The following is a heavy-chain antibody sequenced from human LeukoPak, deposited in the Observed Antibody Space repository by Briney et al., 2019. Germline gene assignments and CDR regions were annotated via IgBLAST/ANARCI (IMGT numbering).Heavy chain of an antibody. V-gene: IGHV3-11*04. CDR3: AKPGYSYGYSFDY. J-gene: IGHJ4*02. D-gene: IGHD5-18*01. CDR2: IRSSGSTI. CDR1: GFTFSDYY. Sequence: GGSLRLSCAASGFTFSDYYMSWIRQAPGKVLEWVAYIRSSGSTIYYVDSVKGRFTISRDNAKTSLYLQMNSLRAEDTAVYYRAKPGYSYGYSFDYWGQGTLVTVSS.